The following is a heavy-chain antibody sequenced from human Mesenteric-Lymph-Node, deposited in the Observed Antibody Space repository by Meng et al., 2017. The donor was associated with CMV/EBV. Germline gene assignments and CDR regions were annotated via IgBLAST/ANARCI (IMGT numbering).Heavy chain of an antibody. CDR2: ISYDGSNK. Sequence: GESLKISCAASGFTFSSYWMSWVRQAPGKGLEWVAVISYDGSNKYYADSVKGRFTISRDNSKNTLYLQMNSLRAEDTAVYYCARESTDYCSSTSCYLLGAFDIWGQGTMVTVSS. CDR3: ARESTDYCSSTSCYLLGAFDI. CDR1: GFTFSSYW. V-gene: IGHV3-30-3*01. D-gene: IGHD2-2*01. J-gene: IGHJ3*02.